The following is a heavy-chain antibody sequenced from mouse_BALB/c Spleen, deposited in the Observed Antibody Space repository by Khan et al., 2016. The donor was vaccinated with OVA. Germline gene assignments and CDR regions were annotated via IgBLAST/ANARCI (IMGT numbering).Heavy chain of an antibody. J-gene: IGHJ2*01. CDR1: GYSITTDYA. V-gene: IGHV3-2*02. CDR2: IRYSGNT. CDR3: ARVYGGDFDY. Sequence: EVQLVESGPGLVKPSQSLSLTCTVPGYSITTDYAWNWIRQFPGNKLEWMGYIRYSGNTKYNPSLKSRISITRDTSKNQFFLQLKSVTTEDTARYYCARVYGGDFDYWGQGTTLTVSS. D-gene: IGHD1-1*01.